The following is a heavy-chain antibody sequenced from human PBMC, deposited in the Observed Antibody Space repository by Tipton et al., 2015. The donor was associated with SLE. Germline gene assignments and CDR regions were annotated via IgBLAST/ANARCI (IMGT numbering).Heavy chain of an antibody. V-gene: IGHV3-23*03. Sequence: SLRLSCAASGFTFSSYAMSWVRQAPGKGLEWVSAVYSGGSTYYADSVKGRFTISRDNSKNTLYLQMNSLRPEDTAVYYCAKRELADYWGQGTLVTVSS. D-gene: IGHD1-26*01. J-gene: IGHJ4*02. CDR1: GFTFSSYA. CDR3: AKRELADY. CDR2: VYSGGST.